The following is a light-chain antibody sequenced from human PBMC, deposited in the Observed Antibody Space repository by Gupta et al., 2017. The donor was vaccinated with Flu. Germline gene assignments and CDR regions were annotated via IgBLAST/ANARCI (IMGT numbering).Light chain of an antibody. V-gene: IGKV4-1*01. Sequence: LGERATINCKSSQSVLYSSNNKNYLAWYQQKPGQPPKLLIYWTSTRESGVPDRFSGSGSGTDFTLTISSLQAEDVAVYYCQQYYSTPTWTFGQGTKVEIK. CDR1: QSVLYSSNNKNY. CDR3: QQYYSTPTWT. J-gene: IGKJ1*01. CDR2: WTS.